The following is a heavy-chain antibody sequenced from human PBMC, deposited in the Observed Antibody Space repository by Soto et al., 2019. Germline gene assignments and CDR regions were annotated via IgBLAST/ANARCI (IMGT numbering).Heavy chain of an antibody. J-gene: IGHJ6*02. CDR3: ARQVVVVVAATRFGYYGMDV. V-gene: IGHV1-69*02. Sequence: QVQLVQSGAEVKKPGSSVKVSCKASGGTFSSYTISWVRQAPGQGLEWMGRIIPILGIANYAQKFQGRVTITADKSTSTAYKELSSLRSEDTAVYYCARQVVVVVAATRFGYYGMDVWGQGTTVTVSS. CDR2: IIPILGIA. CDR1: GGTFSSYT. D-gene: IGHD2-15*01.